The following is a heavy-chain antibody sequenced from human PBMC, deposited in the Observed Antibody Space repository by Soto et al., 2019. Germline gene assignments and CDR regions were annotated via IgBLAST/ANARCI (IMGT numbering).Heavy chain of an antibody. CDR3: ARGEDTATHIFCSYGMDV. Sequence: QLQLVQSGAEVKKPGASVKVSCKASGYTFTGYYMHWVRQAPGQGLEWMGWINPNSGGTNYAQKFQGRVTMTRDTSISTAYLELSRLRSDDTAVYYCARGEDTATHIFCSYGMDVWGQGTTVTVSS. D-gene: IGHD5-18*01. J-gene: IGHJ6*02. CDR1: GYTFTGYY. CDR2: INPNSGGT. V-gene: IGHV1-2*02.